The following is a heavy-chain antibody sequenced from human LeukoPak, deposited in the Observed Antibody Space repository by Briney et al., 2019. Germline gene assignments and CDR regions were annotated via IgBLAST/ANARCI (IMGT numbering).Heavy chain of an antibody. J-gene: IGHJ3*02. D-gene: IGHD4-23*01. CDR3: ASPHGGNPPDAFDI. Sequence: SVKVSCKTSGGTFSSYAITWVRQTPGQGLEWMGGIIPIFGTANYAQKFQDRVTITADKSTSTAYMELSSLKASDTAMYYCASPHGGNPPDAFDIWGQGTMVTVSS. CDR2: IIPIFGTA. V-gene: IGHV1-69*06. CDR1: GGTFSSYA.